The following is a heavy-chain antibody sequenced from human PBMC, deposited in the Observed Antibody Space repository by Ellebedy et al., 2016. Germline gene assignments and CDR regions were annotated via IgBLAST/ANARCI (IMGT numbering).Heavy chain of an antibody. CDR1: GGSISSSSYY. Sequence: SETLSLTCTVSGGSISSSSYYWGWIRQPPGNGLEWIGSIYYSGSTYYNPSLKSRVTISVDTSKNQFSLKLSSVTAADTAVYYCARTHPGGWQNFWFDPWGQGTLVTVSS. V-gene: IGHV4-39*07. D-gene: IGHD2-15*01. CDR3: ARTHPGGWQNFWFDP. J-gene: IGHJ5*02. CDR2: IYYSGST.